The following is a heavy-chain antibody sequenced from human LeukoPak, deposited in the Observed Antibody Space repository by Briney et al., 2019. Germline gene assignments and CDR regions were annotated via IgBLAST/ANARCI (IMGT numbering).Heavy chain of an antibody. CDR1: GGSISSYY. V-gene: IGHV4-59*01. J-gene: IGHJ4*02. CDR3: ARRYGSGSSGTFDY. Sequence: SETLSLTCTVSGGSISSYYWSWIRQPPGKGLEWIAYIYYSGSTNYNPSLKSRVTISVDTSKNQFSLKLSSVTAADTAVYYCARRYGSGSSGTFDYRGQGTLVTVSS. D-gene: IGHD3-10*01. CDR2: IYYSGST.